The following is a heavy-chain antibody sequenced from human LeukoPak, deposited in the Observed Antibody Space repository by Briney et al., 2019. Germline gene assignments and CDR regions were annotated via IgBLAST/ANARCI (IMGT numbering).Heavy chain of an antibody. D-gene: IGHD3-3*01. Sequence: GGSLRLSCAASGFTFSSYSMNWVRQAPGKGLEWVSSISTSSSYIYYADSVKGRFTISRDNAKNSLYLQMNSLRAEDTAVYYCARDGMLRFLEWSRPYYMDVWGKGTTVTVSS. V-gene: IGHV3-21*01. CDR2: ISTSSSYI. CDR1: GFTFSSYS. CDR3: ARDGMLRFLEWSRPYYMDV. J-gene: IGHJ6*03.